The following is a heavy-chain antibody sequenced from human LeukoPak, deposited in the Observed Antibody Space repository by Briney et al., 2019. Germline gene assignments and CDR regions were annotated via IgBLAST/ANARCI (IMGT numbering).Heavy chain of an antibody. CDR1: GVSISSSSYY. V-gene: IGHV4-39*07. Sequence: SETLSLTCTVSGVSISSSSYYWGWIRQPPGKGLEWIGSIYYSGSTYYNPSLKSRVTISVDTSKNQFSLKLSSVTAADTAVYYCARDSLSASKDYWGQGTLVTASS. J-gene: IGHJ4*02. CDR3: ARDSLSASKDY. CDR2: IYYSGST.